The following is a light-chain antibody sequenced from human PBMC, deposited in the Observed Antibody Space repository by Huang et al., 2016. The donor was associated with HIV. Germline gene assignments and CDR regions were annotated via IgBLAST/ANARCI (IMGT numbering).Light chain of an antibody. CDR2: DAS. V-gene: IGKV3-11*01. Sequence: EIVLTQSPATLSFSPGERATLSCRASQSVSSYLAWYQQKPGQAPRLLIYDASNRATGIPARFSGSGSGTDVTLTITSLEPEDFAVYYCQQRSSWPPYTFGQGTKLEIK. J-gene: IGKJ2*01. CDR3: QQRSSWPPYT. CDR1: QSVSSY.